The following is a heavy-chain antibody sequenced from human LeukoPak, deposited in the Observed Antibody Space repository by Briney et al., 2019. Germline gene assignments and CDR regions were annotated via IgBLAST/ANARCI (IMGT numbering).Heavy chain of an antibody. J-gene: IGHJ4*02. V-gene: IGHV4-34*01. Sequence: PSETLSLTCAVYAASFSGYYWSWIRHPPGKGLEWIGEINHSGSTNYNPSLKSRVTISVDTSKNQFSLKLSSVTAADTAVYYCARGALLWFGAKMEYYFDYWGQGTPLTVSS. CDR3: ARGALLWFGAKMEYYFDY. CDR1: AASFSGYY. CDR2: INHSGST. D-gene: IGHD3-10*01.